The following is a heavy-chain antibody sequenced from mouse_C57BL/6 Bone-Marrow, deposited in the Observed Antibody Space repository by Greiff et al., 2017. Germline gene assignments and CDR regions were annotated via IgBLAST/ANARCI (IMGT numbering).Heavy chain of an antibody. CDR2: IDPENGDT. V-gene: IGHV14-4*01. Sequence: EVKLLESGAELVRPGASVKLSCTASGFNIKDDYMHWVKQRPEQGLEWIGWIDPENGDTEYASKFQGKATITADTSSNTAYLQLSSLTSEDTAVYYCTTKGLRRWYFDVWGTGTTVTVSS. CDR3: TTKGLRRWYFDV. D-gene: IGHD1-2*01. J-gene: IGHJ1*03. CDR1: GFNIKDDY.